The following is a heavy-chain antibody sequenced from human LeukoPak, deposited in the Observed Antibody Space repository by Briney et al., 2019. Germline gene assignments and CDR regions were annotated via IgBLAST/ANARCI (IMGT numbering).Heavy chain of an antibody. J-gene: IGHJ5*02. CDR3: ARDRGWLWTHNWFDP. CDR1: GGSISSSSYY. CDR2: IYYSGST. V-gene: IGHV4-39*07. Sequence: SETLSLTCTVSGGSISSSSYYWGWIRQPPGKGLEWIGSIYYSGSTYYNPSLKSRVTISVDTSKNQFSLKLSSVTAAGTAVYYCARDRGWLWTHNWFDPWGQGTLVTVSS. D-gene: IGHD3-9*01.